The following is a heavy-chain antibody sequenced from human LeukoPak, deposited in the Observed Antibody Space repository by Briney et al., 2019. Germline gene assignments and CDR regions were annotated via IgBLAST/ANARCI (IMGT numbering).Heavy chain of an antibody. D-gene: IGHD2-15*01. J-gene: IGHJ3*02. V-gene: IGHV4-30-4*01. Sequence: PSETLPLTCTVSGGSISSGDYYWSWIRQPPGKGLEWIGYIYYSGSTYYNPSLKSRVTISVDTSKNQFSLKLSSVTAADTAVYYCARRESRIRATPDAFDIWGQGTMVTVSS. CDR1: GGSISSGDYY. CDR3: ARRESRIRATPDAFDI. CDR2: IYYSGST.